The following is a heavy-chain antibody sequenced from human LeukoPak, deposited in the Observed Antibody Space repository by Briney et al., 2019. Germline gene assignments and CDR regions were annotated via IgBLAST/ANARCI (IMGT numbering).Heavy chain of an antibody. CDR1: GFTVRTDY. J-gene: IGHJ4*02. CDR2: IYSDGST. Sequence: GGSLRLSCAASGFTVRTDYMTWVRQAPGKGLEWVSIIYSDGSTYYADSVRGRFSISRDNSKNTVYLQMNSLRAEDTAVYYCTRSVSGSYPIVHWGQGTLVTVSS. V-gene: IGHV3-53*01. CDR3: TRSVSGSYPIVH. D-gene: IGHD1-26*01.